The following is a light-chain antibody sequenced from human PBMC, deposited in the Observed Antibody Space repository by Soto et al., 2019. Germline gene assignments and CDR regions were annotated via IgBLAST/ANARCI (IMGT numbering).Light chain of an antibody. V-gene: IGKV3-20*01. Sequence: EIVLTQSPGTLSLSPGERATLSCRASQSVSSSYLAWYQQKPGQAPSLLIYSASSRATGIPDRFSGSRSGTAFTLTISRLEPEDFAVYYCQQYGSSPPYTFGQGTQLEIK. J-gene: IGKJ2*01. CDR3: QQYGSSPPYT. CDR1: QSVSSSY. CDR2: SAS.